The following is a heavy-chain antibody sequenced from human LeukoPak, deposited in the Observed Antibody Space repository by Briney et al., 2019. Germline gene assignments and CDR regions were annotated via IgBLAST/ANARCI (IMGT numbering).Heavy chain of an antibody. V-gene: IGHV4-34*01. CDR2: INHSGST. CDR1: GGSFSGYY. J-gene: IGHJ5*02. D-gene: IGHD3-10*01. Sequence: SETLSLTCAVYGGSFSGYYWSWIRQPPGKGLEWIGEINHSGSTNYNPSLKSRVTISVDTSKNQFSLKLSSVTAADTAVYYCARHSRQFMVRGVRSFWFDPWGQGTLVTVSS. CDR3: ARHSRQFMVRGVRSFWFDP.